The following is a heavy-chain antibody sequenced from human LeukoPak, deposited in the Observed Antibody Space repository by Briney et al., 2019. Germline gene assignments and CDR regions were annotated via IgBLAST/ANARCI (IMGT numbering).Heavy chain of an antibody. Sequence: SETLSLTCTVSGGSNCSYHWICTPHPPGKGREGIGYIYYSGSTNYNPSLKSRVTIPVDTSKNQFSLKLSSVTAADTAVYYCASTAGAIEEWYFDLWGRGTLVTVSS. CDR2: IYYSGST. V-gene: IGHV4-59*08. CDR3: ASTAGAIEEWYFDL. CDR1: GGSNCSYH. D-gene: IGHD2-21*02. J-gene: IGHJ2*01.